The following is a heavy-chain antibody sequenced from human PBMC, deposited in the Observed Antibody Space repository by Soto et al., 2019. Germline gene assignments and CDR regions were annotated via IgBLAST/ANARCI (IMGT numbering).Heavy chain of an antibody. D-gene: IGHD3-10*01. CDR3: AIDWYYGSGSPLPAY. J-gene: IGHJ1*01. CDR2: ISYLGST. Sequence: STNLAITSRVYGGSMHDSFWRWTRQSPGKGTEWIGYISYLGSTDSNPSLKSRVTISVDTSKRQFSLRLTSVTAADTAVEYCAIDWYYGSGSPLPAYCGPGTQVTVSA. CDR1: GGSMHDSF. V-gene: IGHV4-59*01.